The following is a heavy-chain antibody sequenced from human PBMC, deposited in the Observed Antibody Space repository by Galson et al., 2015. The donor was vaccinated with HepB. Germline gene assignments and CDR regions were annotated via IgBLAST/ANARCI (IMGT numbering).Heavy chain of an antibody. CDR3: ATWARFWTPIGYYYYYIDV. V-gene: IGHV1-24*01. CDR2: FDPEDGET. CDR1: GYTLTELS. Sequence: SVKVSCTVSGYTLTELSMLWVRQAPGKGLEWMGGFDPEDGETLYAQKFKGRVTMTEDTSTDTAYMELSSLRSEDTAVYYCATWARFWTPIGYYYYYIDVWGKGTTVTVSS. D-gene: IGHD3/OR15-3a*01. J-gene: IGHJ6*03.